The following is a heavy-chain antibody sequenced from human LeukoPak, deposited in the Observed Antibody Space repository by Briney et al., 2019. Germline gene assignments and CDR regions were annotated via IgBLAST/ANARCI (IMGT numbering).Heavy chain of an antibody. J-gene: IGHJ4*02. CDR2: IYYSGST. CDR3: ARVSSSSRPNFDY. V-gene: IGHV4-39*01. D-gene: IGHD6-6*01. Sequence: SETLSLTCTVSGGSISSYYWSWIRQPPGKGLEWIGSIYYSGSTYYNPSLKSRVTISVDTSKNQFSLKLSSVTAADTAVYHCARVSSSSRPNFDYWGQGTLVTVSS. CDR1: GGSISSYY.